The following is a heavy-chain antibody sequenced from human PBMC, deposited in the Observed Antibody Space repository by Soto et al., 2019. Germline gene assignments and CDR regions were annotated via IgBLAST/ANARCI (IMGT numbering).Heavy chain of an antibody. CDR3: ARSLGNQWNDYYFYY. V-gene: IGHV3-23*01. Sequence: EVQLLESGGELVQPGGSLRLSCAASGFAFSSYSLSWVSRAPGKGLEWVSGISGTGYSRYYIDSVKGRFTISRDNSKNTLYLQMNSLRVEDTAVYYCARSLGNQWNDYYFYYWGQGTLVTVSS. CDR2: ISGTGYSR. D-gene: IGHD1-1*01. J-gene: IGHJ4*02. CDR1: GFAFSSYS.